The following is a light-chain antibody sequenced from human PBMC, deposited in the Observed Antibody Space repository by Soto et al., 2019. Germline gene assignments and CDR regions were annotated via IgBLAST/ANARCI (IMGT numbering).Light chain of an antibody. V-gene: IGLV2-14*01. J-gene: IGLJ1*01. CDR1: SFDIGSHDY. CDR3: TSYTTTSALA. Sequence: QSALTQPASVSGSPGQSITISCTGSSFDIGSHDYVSWYQQHPGKVPKLIIYEVSKRPSGASDRFSGSKSGNAAYLSISGLQPEDEADYYCTSYTTTSALALGTGTKVTVL. CDR2: EVS.